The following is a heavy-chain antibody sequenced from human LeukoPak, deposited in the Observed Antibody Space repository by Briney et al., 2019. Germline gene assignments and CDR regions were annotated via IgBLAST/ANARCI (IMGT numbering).Heavy chain of an antibody. CDR1: GYTFTSYD. V-gene: IGHV1-8*01. CDR3: AREGYCSGGSCHERFDY. J-gene: IGHJ4*02. Sequence: ASVKVSCKASGYTFTSYDINWVRQATGQGLEWMGWMNPNSGNTGYAQKFQGRVTMTRNTSINTAYMELSSLRSEDTAVYYCAREGYCSGGSCHERFDYWGQGTLVTVSS. D-gene: IGHD2-15*01. CDR2: MNPNSGNT.